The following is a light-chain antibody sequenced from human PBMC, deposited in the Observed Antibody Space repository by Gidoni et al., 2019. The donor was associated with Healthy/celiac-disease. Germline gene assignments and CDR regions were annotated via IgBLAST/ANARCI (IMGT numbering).Light chain of an antibody. CDR1: NIGSKS. CDR3: QVWDSSSDHPYV. J-gene: IGLJ1*01. V-gene: IGLV3-21*04. Sequence: SHVQTQPPSGSVAPGKTARITCGGNNIGSKSVHWYQQKPGQAPVLVIYYDSDRPSGIPERFSGSNSGNTATLTISRVEAGDEADYYCQVWDSSSDHPYVFGTGTKVTVL. CDR2: YDS.